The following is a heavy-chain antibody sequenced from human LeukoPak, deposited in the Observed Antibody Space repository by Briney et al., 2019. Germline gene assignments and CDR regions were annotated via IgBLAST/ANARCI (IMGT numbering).Heavy chain of an antibody. CDR3: AKMKGHPLPKYYMDV. CDR1: EFAFSSYA. CDR2: LSGSGGST. V-gene: IGHV3-23*01. J-gene: IGHJ6*01. Sequence: GGSLRLSCAASEFAFSSYAMSWVRQALGKGLEWVSGLSGSGGSTYYADSVKGRFTISRDNSKNTLYLEMNSLRAEDTAIYYCAKMKGHPLPKYYMDVWGQGTTVTVSS. D-gene: IGHD1-26*01.